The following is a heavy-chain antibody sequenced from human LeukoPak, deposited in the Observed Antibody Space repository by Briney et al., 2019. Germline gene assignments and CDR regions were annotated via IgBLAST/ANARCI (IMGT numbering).Heavy chain of an antibody. D-gene: IGHD4-17*01. V-gene: IGHV3-48*03. Sequence: GGSLRLSCAASGFTFSSYEMNWVRQAPGKGLEWVPYISSSGSTIYYADSVKGRFTISRDNAKNSLYLQMNSLRAEDTAVYYCARELWDYGVQYYYYMDVWGKGTTVTISS. CDR3: ARELWDYGVQYYYYMDV. CDR2: ISSSGSTI. CDR1: GFTFSSYE. J-gene: IGHJ6*03.